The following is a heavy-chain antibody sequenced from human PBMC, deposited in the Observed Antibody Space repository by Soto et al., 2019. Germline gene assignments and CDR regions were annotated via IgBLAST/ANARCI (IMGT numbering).Heavy chain of an antibody. CDR1: GGSFSSYS. CDR2: VSHSGST. D-gene: IGHD6-6*01. V-gene: IGHV4-34*01. J-gene: IGHJ5*02. CDR3: ARGGRQQLVRRAWFDL. Sequence: QVQLQQWGAGLLKPSETLSLTCAVYGGSFSSYSWSWVRQPPGKGLEWIGEVSHSGSTNYNPSLMSRVTLSVDTSKNQCSLKLSSVTAADTAVYYCARGGRQQLVRRAWFDLWGQGTLVTVSS.